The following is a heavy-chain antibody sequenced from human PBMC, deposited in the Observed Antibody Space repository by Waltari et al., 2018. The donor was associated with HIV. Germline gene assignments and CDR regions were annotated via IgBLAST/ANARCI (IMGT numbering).Heavy chain of an antibody. D-gene: IGHD2-2*01. CDR1: GYTFTSYD. Sequence: QVQLVQSGAEVKKPGASVKVSCKASGYTFTSYDITWVRQATGQGLEWMGWMNPNSGNTGYAQKFQGRVTMTRNTSISTAYMELSSLRSEDTAVYYCARSKVVPAAIDWFDPWGQGTLVTVSS. CDR3: ARSKVVPAAIDWFDP. J-gene: IGHJ5*02. CDR2: MNPNSGNT. V-gene: IGHV1-8*01.